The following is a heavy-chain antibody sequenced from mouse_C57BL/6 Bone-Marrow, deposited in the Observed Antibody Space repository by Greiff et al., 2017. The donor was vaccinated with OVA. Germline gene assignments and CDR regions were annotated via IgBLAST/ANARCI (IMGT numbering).Heavy chain of an antibody. J-gene: IGHJ1*03. CDR1: GYTFTDYN. D-gene: IGHD2-12*01. CDR3: ARSGLRPLYWYFDV. Sequence: EVQLQQSGPELVKPGASVKIPCKASGYTFTDYNMDWVKQSHGKSLEWIGDINPNNGGTIYNQKFKGKATLTVDKSSSTAYMELRSLTSEDTAGYYCARSGLRPLYWYFDVWGTGTTVTVSS. CDR2: INPNNGGT. V-gene: IGHV1-18*01.